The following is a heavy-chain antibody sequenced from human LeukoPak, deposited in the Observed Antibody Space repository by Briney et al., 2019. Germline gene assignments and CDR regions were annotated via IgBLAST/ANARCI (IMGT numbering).Heavy chain of an antibody. CDR2: IYYSGST. J-gene: IGHJ6*03. Sequence: SETLSLTCTVSGGSIRSSSYYWSWLRQRPGKGLEGIGYIYYSGSTNYNPSPKSRLTISVDTSKNQFSLKLTSVTAADTAVYYCARDRLGYYMDVWGKGTTVTISS. V-gene: IGHV4-61*01. CDR1: GGSIRSSSYY. D-gene: IGHD3-16*01. CDR3: ARDRLGYYMDV.